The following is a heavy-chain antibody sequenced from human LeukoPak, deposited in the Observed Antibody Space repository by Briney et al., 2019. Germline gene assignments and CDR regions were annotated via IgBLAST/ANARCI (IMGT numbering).Heavy chain of an antibody. CDR1: GYTFSRYG. CDR3: ARTVDSYNWRENWFDP. CDR2: ISAYNGNA. Sequence: ASVKVSCKASGYTFSRYGISWVRQAPGHGLEWMRWISAYNGNANYAQTLQDRVTMTTDTSTSTAYMDLRSLRSDDTAVYYCARTVDSYNWRENWFDPWGQGTLVTVSS. J-gene: IGHJ5*02. V-gene: IGHV1-18*01. D-gene: IGHD1-20*01.